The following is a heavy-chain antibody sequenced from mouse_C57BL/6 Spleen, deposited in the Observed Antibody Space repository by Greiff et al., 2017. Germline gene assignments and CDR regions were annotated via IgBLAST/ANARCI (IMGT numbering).Heavy chain of an antibody. CDR2: IYPGDGDT. Sequence: QVQLQQSGAELVKPGASVKISCKASGYAFSSYWMNWVKQRPGKGLEWIGQIYPGDGDTNYNGKFKGKATLTADKSSSTAYMQLSSLTSEDSAVYFCARDGSNYDYAMDYWGQGTSVTGSS. V-gene: IGHV1-80*01. CDR1: GYAFSSYW. CDR3: ARDGSNYDYAMDY. D-gene: IGHD2-5*01. J-gene: IGHJ4*01.